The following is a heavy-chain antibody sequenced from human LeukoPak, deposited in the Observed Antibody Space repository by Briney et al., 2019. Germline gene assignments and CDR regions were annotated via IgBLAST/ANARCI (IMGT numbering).Heavy chain of an antibody. CDR1: GGTFSSYA. J-gene: IGHJ3*02. Sequence: SVKVSCKASGGTFSSYAISWVRQAPGQGLEWMGGIIPIFGTANYAQKFQGRVTITADKSTSTAYMELSSLRSEDTAVYYCARGYYYGSGSYYIHAFDIWGQGTMVTVSS. CDR3: ARGYYYGSGSYYIHAFDI. CDR2: IIPIFGTA. V-gene: IGHV1-69*06. D-gene: IGHD3-10*01.